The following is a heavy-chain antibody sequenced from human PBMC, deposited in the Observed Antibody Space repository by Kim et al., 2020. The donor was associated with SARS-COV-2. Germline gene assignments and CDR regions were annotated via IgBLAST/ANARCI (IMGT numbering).Heavy chain of an antibody. CDR3: ARVPTVTGRSYYFDY. CDR1: GFTFSSFA. V-gene: IGHV3-30-3*01. Sequence: GGSLRLSCAASGFTFSSFAMHWVRQAPGKGLEWVAVISYDGSNKYYADSVKGQFTISRDNSKNTLYLQMNSLRAEDTAVYYCARVPTVTGRSYYFDYWGQGTLVTVSS. D-gene: IGHD4-17*01. J-gene: IGHJ4*02. CDR2: ISYDGSNK.